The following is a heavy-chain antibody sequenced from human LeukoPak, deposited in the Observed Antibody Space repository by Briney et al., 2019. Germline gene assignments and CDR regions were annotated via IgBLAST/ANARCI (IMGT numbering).Heavy chain of an antibody. CDR2: INHSGST. D-gene: IGHD5-18*01. Sequence: SETLSLTCAVYGGSFSGYYWSWFRKPPGKGLEWIGEINHSGSTNYNPSLKSRVTISVDTSKNQFSLKLSSVTAADTAVYYCARGAAGYSYGWGQGTLVTVSS. V-gene: IGHV4-34*01. CDR1: GGSFSGYY. CDR3: ARGAAGYSYG. J-gene: IGHJ4*02.